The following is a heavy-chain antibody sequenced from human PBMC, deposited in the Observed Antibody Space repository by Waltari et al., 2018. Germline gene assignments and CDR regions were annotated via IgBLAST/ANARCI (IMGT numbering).Heavy chain of an antibody. Sequence: LVRHAPGKGPDWVGFIRNKPNGGTAEYAASVKGRFTISRDDSKSIASLQMSSLKTEDTAVYYCTRLYCSGGVCYPEFDYWGQGVLVTVSS. CDR3: TRLYCSGGVCYPEFDY. J-gene: IGHJ4*02. V-gene: IGHV3-49*02. CDR2: IRNKPNGGTA. D-gene: IGHD2-15*01.